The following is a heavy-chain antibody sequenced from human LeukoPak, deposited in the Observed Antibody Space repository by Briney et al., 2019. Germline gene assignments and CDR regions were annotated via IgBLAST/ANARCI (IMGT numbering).Heavy chain of an antibody. D-gene: IGHD2-2*01. Sequence: SETLSLTCTVSGGSISSGDYYWSWIRQSPGKGLEWIGYIYYSGSTYYNPSLKSRVTISVDTSKNQFSLKLSSVTAADTAVYYCARESSRTRFDPWGQGTLVTVSS. V-gene: IGHV4-30-4*08. CDR3: ARESSRTRFDP. J-gene: IGHJ5*02. CDR1: GGSISSGDYY. CDR2: IYYSGST.